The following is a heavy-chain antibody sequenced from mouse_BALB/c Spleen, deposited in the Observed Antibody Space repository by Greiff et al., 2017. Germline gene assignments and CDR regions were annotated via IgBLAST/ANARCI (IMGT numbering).Heavy chain of an antibody. Sequence: EVKLVESGGGLVQPGGSLKLSCAASGFTFSSYGMSWVRQTPDKRLELVATINSNGGSTYYPDSVKGRFTISRDNAKNTLYLQMSSLKSEDTAMYYCARDRFFFITTVIDYWGQGTTLTVSS. CDR2: INSNGGST. D-gene: IGHD1-1*01. CDR1: GFTFSSYG. J-gene: IGHJ2*01. CDR3: ARDRFFFITTVIDY. V-gene: IGHV5-6-3*01.